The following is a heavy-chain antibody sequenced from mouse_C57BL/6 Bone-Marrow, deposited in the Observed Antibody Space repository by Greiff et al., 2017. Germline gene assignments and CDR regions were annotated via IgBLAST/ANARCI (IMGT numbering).Heavy chain of an antibody. CDR2: IYPGGGYT. V-gene: IGHV1-63*01. CDR1: GYTFTNYW. J-gene: IGHJ4*01. CDR3: ARWLFGMDY. D-gene: IGHD2-2*01. Sequence: VQLQQSGAELVRPGTSVKMSCKASGYTFTNYWIGWAKQRPGHGLEWIGDIYPGGGYTNYNEKFKGQATLTADKSSRQAYLQLSSLTSEDSAILFRARWLFGMDYWGQGTSVTVSS.